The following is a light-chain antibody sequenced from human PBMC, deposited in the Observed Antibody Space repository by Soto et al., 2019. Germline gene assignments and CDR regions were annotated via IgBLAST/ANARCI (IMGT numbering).Light chain of an antibody. V-gene: IGLV1-44*01. J-gene: IGLJ2*01. CDR2: SDN. CDR3: AAWDDTLNAAV. CDR1: SSNIGSHT. Sequence: QLVLTQPYSASGTPGQRVTISCSGSSSNIGSHTLNWYQQLPGSAPSLLIYSDNQRPSGVPDRFSGSTSGTSASLAISGLQSEDEAEYYCAAWDDTLNAAVFGGGTKVTV.